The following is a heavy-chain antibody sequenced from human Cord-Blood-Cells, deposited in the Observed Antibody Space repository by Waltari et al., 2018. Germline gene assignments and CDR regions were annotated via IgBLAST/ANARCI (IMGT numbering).Heavy chain of an antibody. V-gene: IGHV4-39*01. J-gene: IGHJ4*02. CDR2: IYYSGST. D-gene: IGHD6-19*01. Sequence: QLQLQESGPGLVKPSETLSLTCTVSGGSISSSSYYWGWIRQPPGKGLEWIGSIYYSGSTYYHPSLKSRVTISVDTSKNQFSLKLSSVTAADTAVYYCARHSVAGFYAYYFDYWGQGTLVTVSS. CDR3: ARHSVAGFYAYYFDY. CDR1: GGSISSSSYY.